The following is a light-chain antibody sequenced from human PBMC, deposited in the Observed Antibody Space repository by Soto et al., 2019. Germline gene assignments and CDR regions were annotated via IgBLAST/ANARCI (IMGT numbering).Light chain of an antibody. CDR1: SFNIGAGDD. J-gene: IGLJ1*01. CDR2: ANR. Sequence: QSVLTQQPSVSGVPGQRITISCTGTSFNIGAGDDVHWYQQCPGTAPKLLIYANRNRPSGVPGRFSGSKSGTSASLAITGLQAEDEATYYCQSCDSSLSGSGVFGTGTKV. V-gene: IGLV1-40*01. CDR3: QSCDSSLSGSGV.